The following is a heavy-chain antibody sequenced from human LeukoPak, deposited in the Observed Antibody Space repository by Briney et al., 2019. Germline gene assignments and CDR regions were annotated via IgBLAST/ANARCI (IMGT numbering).Heavy chain of an antibody. J-gene: IGHJ6*02. CDR1: GFTFSDYY. CDR2: ISSSGNYT. CDR3: ARCGTPDNYYYYGMDV. V-gene: IGHV3-11*03. Sequence: GGSLRLSCAGSGFTFSDYYVSWIRQAPGKGLECVSYISSSGNYTKYADSVKGRFTNSRDNAKNSLYLQMNSLRAEDTAVYYCARCGTPDNYYYYGMDVWGQGTTVTVSS. D-gene: IGHD1-26*01.